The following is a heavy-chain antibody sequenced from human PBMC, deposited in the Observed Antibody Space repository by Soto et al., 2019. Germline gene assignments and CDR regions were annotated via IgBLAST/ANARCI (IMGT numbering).Heavy chain of an antibody. D-gene: IGHD2-21*02. Sequence: QVQLQESGPGLVKPSQTLSLTCTVSGGSFSSGNYYWSWIRQPPGKGLEWIGYIYYSGSTYYNPSLKSRVTISVDTSKNQFSLKLSSVTAADTAVYYCAREGDCGRDCYDDYWGQRTLVTVSS. J-gene: IGHJ4*02. CDR2: IYYSGST. CDR3: AREGDCGRDCYDDY. CDR1: GGSFSSGNYY. V-gene: IGHV4-30-4*01.